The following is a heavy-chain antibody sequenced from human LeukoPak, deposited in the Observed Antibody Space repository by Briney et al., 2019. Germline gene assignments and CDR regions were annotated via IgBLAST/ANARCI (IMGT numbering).Heavy chain of an antibody. D-gene: IGHD3-10*01. J-gene: IGHJ4*02. V-gene: IGHV3-7*01. Sequence: GGSLRLSCAASGFTFSSYWTSWVRQAPGKGLEWVANIKQDGSEKYYVDSVKGRFTISRDNAKNSLYLQMNSLRAEDTAVYYCAGPYGSGSYSFDYWGQGTLVTVSS. CDR1: GFTFSSYW. CDR3: AGPYGSGSYSFDY. CDR2: IKQDGSEK.